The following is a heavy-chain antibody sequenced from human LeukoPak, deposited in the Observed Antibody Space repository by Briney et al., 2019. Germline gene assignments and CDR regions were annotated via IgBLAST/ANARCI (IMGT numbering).Heavy chain of an antibody. CDR1: GFTFSDYY. D-gene: IGHD6-19*01. Sequence: GGSLRLSCAASGFTFSDYYMSWIRQAPGKGLEWVSYISSSSSYTNYADPVKGRFTISRDNAKNSLYLQMNSLRAEDTAVYYCARFGVAGTRINYYFDYWGQGTLVTVSS. CDR3: ARFGVAGTRINYYFDY. V-gene: IGHV3-11*06. CDR2: ISSSSSYT. J-gene: IGHJ4*02.